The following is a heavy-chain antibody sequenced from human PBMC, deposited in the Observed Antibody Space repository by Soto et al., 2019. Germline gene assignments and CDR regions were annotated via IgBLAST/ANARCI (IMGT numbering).Heavy chain of an antibody. CDR1: GAYISDFS. V-gene: IGHV4-4*07. J-gene: IGHJ1*01. CDR3: ARETGENWTYEAH. CDR2: ITINGNT. Sequence: SETLSLTCRVSGAYISDFSWSWIRQPAGKGLEWIGRITINGNTQKNPSFKSRVTMSIDTSSNHFSLNLQSATAADTAIYYCARETGENWTYEAHWGPGTLVTVSS. D-gene: IGHD1-7*01.